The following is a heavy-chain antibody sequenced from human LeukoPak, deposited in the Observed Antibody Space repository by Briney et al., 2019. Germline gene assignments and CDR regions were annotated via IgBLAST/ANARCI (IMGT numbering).Heavy chain of an antibody. J-gene: IGHJ4*02. CDR2: ISDEGSNE. V-gene: IGHV3-30*18. Sequence: GGSLTLSCAASGFTFSSYGMHRLRQAPGKGLEWVGVISDEGSNEYYADSVEGRFTISSDNSKSTRYLEMNSLRCDDTAVYYCAKFGNGNIHYWGQGTLVTVSS. CDR1: GFTFSSYG. CDR3: AKFGNGNIHY. D-gene: IGHD1-1*01.